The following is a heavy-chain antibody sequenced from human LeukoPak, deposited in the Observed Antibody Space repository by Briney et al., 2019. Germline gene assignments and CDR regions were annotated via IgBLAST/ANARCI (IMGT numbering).Heavy chain of an antibody. J-gene: IGHJ6*02. CDR2: IIPIFGTA. CDR3: ARVEVARSGYLDYYYYGMDV. CDR1: GYTFSSYA. V-gene: IGHV1-69*13. D-gene: IGHD3-22*01. Sequence: EASVKVSCKASGYTFSSYAISWVRQAPGQGLEWMGGIIPIFGTANYARKFQGRVTITADESTSTAYMELSSLRSEDTAVYYCARVEVARSGYLDYYYYGMDVWGQGTTVTVSS.